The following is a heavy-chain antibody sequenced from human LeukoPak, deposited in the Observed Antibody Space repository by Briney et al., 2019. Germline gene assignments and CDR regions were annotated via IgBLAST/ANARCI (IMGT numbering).Heavy chain of an antibody. V-gene: IGHV3-21*01. Sequence: GGSLRLSCAASGFTFSSYSMNWVRQAPGKGLEWVSSITRSSTYIYYPDSVKGRFTISRDNAKNSLYLQMNSLRAEDTAVYYCARDLSGGSSSYYFDYWGQGTLATVSS. J-gene: IGHJ4*02. CDR2: ITRSSTYI. CDR3: ARDLSGGSSSYYFDY. D-gene: IGHD2-15*01. CDR1: GFTFSSYS.